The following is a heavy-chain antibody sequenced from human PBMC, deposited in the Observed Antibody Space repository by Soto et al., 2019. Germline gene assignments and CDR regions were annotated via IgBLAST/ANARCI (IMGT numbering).Heavy chain of an antibody. CDR3: ARDRTTGTTFYYYGMDV. CDR2: ISYDGSNK. V-gene: IGHV3-30-3*01. Sequence: QVQLVESGGGVVQPGRSLRLSCAASGFTFSSYAMHWVRQAPGKGLEWVAVISYDGSNKYYADSVKGRFTISRDNSKNTLYLQMKSLRAEDTAVYYCARDRTTGTTFYYYGMDVWGQGTTVTVSS. CDR1: GFTFSSYA. D-gene: IGHD1-1*01. J-gene: IGHJ6*02.